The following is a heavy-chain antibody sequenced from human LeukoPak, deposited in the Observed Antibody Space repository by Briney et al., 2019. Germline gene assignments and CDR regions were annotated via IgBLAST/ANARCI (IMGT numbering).Heavy chain of an antibody. Sequence: SETLSLTCTVPGGSISSYYWSWIRQPPGKGLEWIGYIYYSGSTNYNPSLESRVTISVDTSKNQFSLKLSSVTAADTAVYYCARYYDILSGEFDYWGQGTLVTVSS. D-gene: IGHD3-9*01. V-gene: IGHV4-59*01. CDR1: GGSISSYY. CDR2: IYYSGST. CDR3: ARYYDILSGEFDY. J-gene: IGHJ4*02.